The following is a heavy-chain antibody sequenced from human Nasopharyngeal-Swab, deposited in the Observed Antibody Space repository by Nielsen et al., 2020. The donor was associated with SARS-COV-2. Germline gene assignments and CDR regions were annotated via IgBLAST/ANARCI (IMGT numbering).Heavy chain of an antibody. V-gene: IGHV3-30*03. CDR1: GFTFNNFG. CDR2: ISFDGSKK. Sequence: GESLKISCAASGFTFNNFGMHWVRQAPGKGLEWVAVISFDGSKKYYADSVKGRFTISRDSSKNTLYLQMNSLRAEDTAVYYCARDTSVDIVLLYYGMDVWGQGTTVTVSS. D-gene: IGHD5-12*01. J-gene: IGHJ6*02. CDR3: ARDTSVDIVLLYYGMDV.